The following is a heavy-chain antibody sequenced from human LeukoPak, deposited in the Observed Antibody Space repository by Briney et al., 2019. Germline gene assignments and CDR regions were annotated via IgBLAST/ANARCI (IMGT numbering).Heavy chain of an antibody. Sequence: GGSLRLSCAASGFIFSSYSMSWVRQAPGKGLEWVSSISSSSSYIYYADSVKGRFTISRDNAKNSLYLQMNSLRAEDTAVYYCARANVWSGYPNYGMDVWGQGTTVTVSS. CDR1: GFIFSSYS. CDR2: ISSSSSYI. D-gene: IGHD3-3*01. CDR3: ARANVWSGYPNYGMDV. J-gene: IGHJ6*02. V-gene: IGHV3-21*01.